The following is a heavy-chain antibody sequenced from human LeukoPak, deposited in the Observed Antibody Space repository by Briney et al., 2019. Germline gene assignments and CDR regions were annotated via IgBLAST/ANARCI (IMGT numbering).Heavy chain of an antibody. V-gene: IGHV1-18*01. D-gene: IGHD3-22*01. Sequence: ASVKVSCKASGYTFTNYGISWVRQAPGQGLEGMGWINAYNGNTNYAQKLQGRVTMTTDTSTSTAYMELRSLRSDDTAVYYCAIDPSHDSSGYPYSGRGTLVAVSS. J-gene: IGHJ4*02. CDR1: GYTFTNYG. CDR2: INAYNGNT. CDR3: AIDPSHDSSGYPY.